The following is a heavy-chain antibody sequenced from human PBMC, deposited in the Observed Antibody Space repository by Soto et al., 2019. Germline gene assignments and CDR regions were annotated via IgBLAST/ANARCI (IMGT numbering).Heavy chain of an antibody. CDR3: GKERRGSGWSVCNF. CDR2: ISGNGNSA. Sequence: AQLLESGGDLVQPGGSLRLSCAASGFTFRDYAMNWVRQAPGKGLEWVADISGNGNSARHADSVKGRFTISRDNSQNTLYLHMNSLRVDDTAICYCGKERRGSGWSVCNFWGQGTLVTVSS. V-gene: IGHV3-23*01. J-gene: IGHJ4*02. CDR1: GFTFRDYA. D-gene: IGHD6-19*01.